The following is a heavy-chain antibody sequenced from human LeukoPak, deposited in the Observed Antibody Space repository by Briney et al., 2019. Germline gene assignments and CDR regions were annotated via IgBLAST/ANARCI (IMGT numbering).Heavy chain of an antibody. J-gene: IGHJ5*02. CDR1: GYSFTSYW. Sequence: RGESLKISCKGSGYSFTSYWIGWVHQMPGKGLEWMGIIYPGDSDTRYSPSFQGQVTISADKSISTAYLQWSSLKASDTAMYYCAGLRYQLLPDNSLPSSFDPWGQGTLVTVSS. V-gene: IGHV5-51*07. CDR2: IYPGDSDT. CDR3: AGLRYQLLPDNSLPSSFDP. D-gene: IGHD2-2*01.